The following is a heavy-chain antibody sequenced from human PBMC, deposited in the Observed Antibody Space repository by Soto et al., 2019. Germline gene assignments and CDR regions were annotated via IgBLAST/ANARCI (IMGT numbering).Heavy chain of an antibody. Sequence: SGPTPVNPTPALTLTCTLSGFSLTTSGVGVGRIRQPPGKALELRALIFWNDDERYTPSLNSSLTITEDTAKIQVVLTMSYPHSVDKGTYYCVHTRYSYGTFGKWGRGTLVTLSS. CDR3: VHTRYSYGTFGK. J-gene: IGHJ4*02. CDR1: GFSLTTSGVG. V-gene: IGHV2-5*04. D-gene: IGHD5-18*01. CDR2: IFWNDDE.